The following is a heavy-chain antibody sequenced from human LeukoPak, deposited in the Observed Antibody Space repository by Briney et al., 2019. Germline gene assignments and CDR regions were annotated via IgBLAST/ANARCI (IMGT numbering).Heavy chain of an antibody. V-gene: IGHV4-39*01. D-gene: IGHD1-26*01. Sequence: PSETLSLTCTVSGGSIRSSSYYWGWIRQPPGKGLGWIGSIYYTGATWYNPSLTSRVTISLDTSKKQLSLRLSSVTAADTAVYYCAGQGGSYPFDYWGQGTLVTVSS. CDR3: AGQGGSYPFDY. J-gene: IGHJ4*02. CDR2: IYYTGAT. CDR1: GGSIRSSSYY.